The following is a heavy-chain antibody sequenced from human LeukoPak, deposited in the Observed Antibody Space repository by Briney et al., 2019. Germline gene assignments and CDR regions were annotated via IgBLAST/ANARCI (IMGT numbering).Heavy chain of an antibody. CDR1: GFMFRDFTMAFDEHT. V-gene: IGHV3-43*01. D-gene: IGHD3-22*01. CDR2: ISWDGGKT. J-gene: IGHJ4*02. CDR3: AKAPYTYYYDSSGPTIDY. Sequence: GGSLRLSCAASGFMFRDFTMAFDEHTIHWVRQAPGKGLEWVSLISWDGGKTDYADSVKGRFTISRDNSKNTLYLQMNSLRAEDTAVYYCAKAPYTYYYDSSGPTIDYWGQGTLVTVSS.